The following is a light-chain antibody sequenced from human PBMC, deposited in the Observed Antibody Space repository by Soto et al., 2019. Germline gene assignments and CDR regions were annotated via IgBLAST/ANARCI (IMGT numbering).Light chain of an antibody. CDR2: AAS. V-gene: IGKV1-8*01. CDR3: QKCYSSPYT. CDR1: QGISSY. Sequence: AIRMTQSPSSLSASTGDRGTITCRASQGISSYLAWYQQKPGNAPKLLIYAASTLQSGVPSRFSGSGSGTDFTLTISGLQSEDFATYYCQKCYSSPYTFGRGTKLEIK. J-gene: IGKJ2*01.